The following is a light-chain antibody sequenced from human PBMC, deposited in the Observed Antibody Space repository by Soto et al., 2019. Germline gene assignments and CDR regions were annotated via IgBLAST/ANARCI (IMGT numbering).Light chain of an antibody. CDR1: SSDIGGYNY. Sequence: QSVLTQPPSASGSPGQSVTISCTGTSSDIGGYNYVSWYQQHPGKAPKLMIYEVSKRPSGVPDRFSGSKSGNTASLTVSGLQAEDEADYYCSSYAGSNNYVFGSATKVPVL. CDR3: SSYAGSNNYV. V-gene: IGLV2-8*01. J-gene: IGLJ1*01. CDR2: EVS.